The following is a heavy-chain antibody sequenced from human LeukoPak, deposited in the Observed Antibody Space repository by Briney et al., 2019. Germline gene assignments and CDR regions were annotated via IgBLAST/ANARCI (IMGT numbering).Heavy chain of an antibody. CDR2: INHSGST. CDR1: GGSFSGYH. D-gene: IGHD6-13*01. Sequence: PSETLSLTCAVYGGSFSGYHWSWIRQPPGKGLEWIGEINHSGSTNYNPSLKSRVTISVDTSKNQFSLKLSSVTAADTAVYYCARHAGQQLVHFDYWGQGTLVTVSS. CDR3: ARHAGQQLVHFDY. J-gene: IGHJ4*02. V-gene: IGHV4-34*01.